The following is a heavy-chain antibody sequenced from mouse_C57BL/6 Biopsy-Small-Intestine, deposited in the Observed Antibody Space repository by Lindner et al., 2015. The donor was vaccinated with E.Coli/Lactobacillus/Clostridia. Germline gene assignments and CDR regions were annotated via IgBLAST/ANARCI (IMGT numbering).Heavy chain of an antibody. CDR2: IYPGDGDT. Sequence: QLQESGPELVKPGASVKISCKASGYAFSSSWMNWVKQRPGKGLEWIGRIYPGDGDTNYNGKFKGKATLTADKSSSTACMQLSSLTSEDSAVYFCARGIPRDYFDYWGQGTTLTVSS. CDR1: GYAFSSSW. CDR3: ARGIPRDYFDY. J-gene: IGHJ2*01. V-gene: IGHV1-82*01.